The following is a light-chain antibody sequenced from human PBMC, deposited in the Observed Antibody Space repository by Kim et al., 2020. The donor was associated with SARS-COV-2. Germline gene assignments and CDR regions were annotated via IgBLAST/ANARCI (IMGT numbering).Light chain of an antibody. CDR3: QVWDGSSDVV. CDR1: NIGSKT. Sequence: SYELTQSPSVSVAPGRTARITCGGNNIGSKTVHWYQQKSGQAPVLVIYNDSDRPSGIPERFSGSNSGNTATLTISRVEAGDEADFYCQVWDGSSDVVFGGGTQLTVL. CDR2: NDS. J-gene: IGLJ3*02. V-gene: IGLV3-21*04.